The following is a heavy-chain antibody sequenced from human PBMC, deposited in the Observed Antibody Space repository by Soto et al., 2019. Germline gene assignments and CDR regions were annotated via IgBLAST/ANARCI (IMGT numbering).Heavy chain of an antibody. J-gene: IGHJ4*02. CDR3: ARGGISADFDY. Sequence: PSETLSLTCTVSGGSISSYYWSWIRQPPGKGLEWIGYIYYSGSTNYNPSLKSRVTISVDTSKNQFSLKLSSVTAADTAVYYCARGGISADFDYWGQGTLVTVSS. CDR2: IYYSGST. V-gene: IGHV4-59*01. D-gene: IGHD2-15*01. CDR1: GGSISSYY.